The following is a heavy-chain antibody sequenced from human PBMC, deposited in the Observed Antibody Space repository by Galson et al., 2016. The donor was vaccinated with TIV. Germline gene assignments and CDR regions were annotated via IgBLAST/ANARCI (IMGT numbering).Heavy chain of an antibody. CDR1: GYTFSAYY. V-gene: IGHV1-2*06. J-gene: IGHJ4*02. CDR2: ISPNSGDT. Sequence: SVKVSCKASGYTFSAYYMHWVRQAPGQGLEWMGRISPNSGDTNYPQKFQGRVTMTRDTSITTAYMELTTLTSDDTAVYYCARFVYGDYVDYWGQGALVTVSS. D-gene: IGHD4-17*01. CDR3: ARFVYGDYVDY.